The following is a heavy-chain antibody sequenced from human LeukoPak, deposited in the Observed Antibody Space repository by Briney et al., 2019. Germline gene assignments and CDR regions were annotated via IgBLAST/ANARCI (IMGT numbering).Heavy chain of an antibody. Sequence: VASVKVSCKASGYTFINYGISWVRQAPGQGLEWMGWINPNSGGTNYAQKFQGWVTMTRDTSISTAYMELSRLRSDDTAVYYCASSSSWEIDAFDIWGQGTMVTVSS. CDR2: INPNSGGT. D-gene: IGHD6-13*01. J-gene: IGHJ3*02. V-gene: IGHV1-2*04. CDR3: ASSSSWEIDAFDI. CDR1: GYTFINYG.